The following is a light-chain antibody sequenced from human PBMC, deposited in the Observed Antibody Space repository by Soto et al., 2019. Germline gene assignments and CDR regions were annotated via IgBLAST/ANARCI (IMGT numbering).Light chain of an antibody. CDR3: QQANSFPRT. CDR1: QGISRW. Sequence: DIPMTQSPSSVSASVGDRVTITCRASQGISRWLAWYQQKPGKAPELLIYAASNLQTGVPSRFSGSGSGTDFTLTISSLQPEDFASYYCQQANSFPRTFGQGTKVEIK. V-gene: IGKV1-12*01. CDR2: AAS. J-gene: IGKJ1*01.